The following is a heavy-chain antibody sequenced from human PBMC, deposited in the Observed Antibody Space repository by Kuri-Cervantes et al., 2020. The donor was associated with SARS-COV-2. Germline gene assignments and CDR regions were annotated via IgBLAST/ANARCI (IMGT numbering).Heavy chain of an antibody. V-gene: IGHV4-34*01. Sequence: SETLSLTCAVYGGSFSGYYWSWVRQPPGKGLEWIGEINHSGSTNYNPSLKSRVTISVDTSKNQISLKLNSVTAADTAVYFCARAGAVVTTGGLDYWGQGTRVTVSS. CDR1: GGSFSGYY. J-gene: IGHJ4*02. CDR3: ARAGAVVTTGGLDY. D-gene: IGHD2-21*02. CDR2: INHSGST.